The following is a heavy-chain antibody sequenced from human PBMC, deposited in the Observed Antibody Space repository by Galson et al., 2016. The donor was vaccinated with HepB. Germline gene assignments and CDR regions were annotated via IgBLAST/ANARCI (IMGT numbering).Heavy chain of an antibody. D-gene: IGHD6-6*01. Sequence: LEWVSGISGRGDETHYADSVKGRFTVSRDNSQNTLYLQMNSLRGEDTAVYYCAKGRGIASRPATRSYYFDYWGQGTLVTVSS. CDR2: ISGRGDET. CDR3: AKGRGIASRPATRSYYFDY. J-gene: IGHJ4*02. V-gene: IGHV3-23*01.